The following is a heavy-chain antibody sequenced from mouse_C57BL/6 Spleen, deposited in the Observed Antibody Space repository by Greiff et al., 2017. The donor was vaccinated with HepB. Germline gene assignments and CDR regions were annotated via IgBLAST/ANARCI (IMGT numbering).Heavy chain of an antibody. CDR3: ARFYGSSLWYFDV. CDR2: IDPSDSET. J-gene: IGHJ1*03. CDR1: GYTFTSYW. Sequence: QVQLQQPGAELVRPGSSVKLSCKASGYTFTSYWMHWVKQRPIQGLEWIGNIDPSDSETHYNQKFKDKATLTVDKSSSTAYMQLSSLTSEDSAVYYCARFYGSSLWYFDVWGTGTTVTVSS. V-gene: IGHV1-52*01. D-gene: IGHD1-1*01.